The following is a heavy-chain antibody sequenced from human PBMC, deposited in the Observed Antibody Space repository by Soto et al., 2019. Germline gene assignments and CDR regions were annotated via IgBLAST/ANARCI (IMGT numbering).Heavy chain of an antibody. CDR1: GGTLSSYA. V-gene: IGHV1-69*01. J-gene: IGHJ6*02. Sequence: SSVKVSCKAFGGTLSSYAISWVRHDPGQGLEWMGGIIPIFGTANYARKFQGRVTITADESTSTAYMELSSLRSEDTAVYYCARGSSPTVKDEKRYYYYGMEVWGQGTTVTVFS. D-gene: IGHD4-4*01. CDR2: IIPIFGTA. CDR3: ARGSSPTVKDEKRYYYYGMEV.